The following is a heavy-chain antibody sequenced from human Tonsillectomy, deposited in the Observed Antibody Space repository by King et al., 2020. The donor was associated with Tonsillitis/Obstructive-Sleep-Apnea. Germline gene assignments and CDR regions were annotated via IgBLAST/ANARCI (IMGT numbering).Heavy chain of an antibody. Sequence: QVQLQESGPGLVKPSETLSLTCTVSGGSISSYYWSWIRQPPGKGLEWIGYIYYSGSTNYNPSLKSRVTISVDTSKNQFSLKLSSVTAADTAVYYCARLDDILTGPKYIDVWGKGTPVTVSS. CDR2: IYYSGST. CDR3: ARLDDILTGPKYIDV. CDR1: GGSISSYY. J-gene: IGHJ6*03. D-gene: IGHD3-9*01. V-gene: IGHV4-59*08.